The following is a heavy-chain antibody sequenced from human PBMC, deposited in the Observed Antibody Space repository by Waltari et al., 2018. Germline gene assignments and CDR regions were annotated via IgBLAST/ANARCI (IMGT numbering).Heavy chain of an antibody. V-gene: IGHV4-61*09. J-gene: IGHJ3*02. CDR3: ARARTGDAFDI. CDR1: GRSLRRVSYS. Sequence: QVQLQESGPGFVKPSQPLSLTCTFSGRSLRRVSYSCSWIRQPAGKGLEWIGYIYTSGSTNYNPSLKSRVTISVDTSKNQFSLKLSSVTAADTAVYYCARARTGDAFDIWGQGTMVTVSS. CDR2: IYTSGST.